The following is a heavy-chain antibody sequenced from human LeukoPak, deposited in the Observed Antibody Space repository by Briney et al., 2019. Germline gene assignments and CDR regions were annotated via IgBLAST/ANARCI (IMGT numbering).Heavy chain of an antibody. CDR2: IIWSSGTI. Sequence: GGSLRLSCAASGFTFDDYAMHWARQAPGKGLEWVAGIIWSSGTIGYADSVKGRFTISRDNAKNSLYLQMNSLRIEDTALYFCAKGMVTGYDFYGFDVWGQGIMVSVSS. D-gene: IGHD5-12*01. CDR1: GFTFDDYA. CDR3: AKGMVTGYDFYGFDV. J-gene: IGHJ3*01. V-gene: IGHV3-9*01.